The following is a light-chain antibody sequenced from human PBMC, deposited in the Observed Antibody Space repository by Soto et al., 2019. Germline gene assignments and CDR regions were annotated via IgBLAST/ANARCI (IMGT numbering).Light chain of an antibody. J-gene: IGLJ1*01. Sequence: HSALTQPPSASGSPGQSVSISCTGTSGGIGVYYYVSWYQQHPGKAPKLMIYEVTKRPLGVPDRFSGSKSGNTASLTVSGLQAEDEADYYCSSYAGSNNPYVFGTGTKVTV. CDR3: SSYAGSNNPYV. CDR2: EVT. CDR1: SGGIGVYYY. V-gene: IGLV2-8*01.